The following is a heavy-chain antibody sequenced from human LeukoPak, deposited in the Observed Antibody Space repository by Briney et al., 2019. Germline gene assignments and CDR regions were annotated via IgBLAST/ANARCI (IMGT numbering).Heavy chain of an antibody. Sequence: KPSETLSLTCTVSGGSISSTYYYWGWIRRPPGKGLEWIGSIYYSGSTNYNPSLKSRVTISVDTSKNQFSLKLSSVTAADTAVYYCAGGVGDISPSDYYYYMDVWGKGTTVTVSS. V-gene: IGHV4-39*07. D-gene: IGHD1-26*01. CDR2: IYYSGST. CDR1: GGSISSTYYY. CDR3: AGGVGDISPSDYYYYMDV. J-gene: IGHJ6*03.